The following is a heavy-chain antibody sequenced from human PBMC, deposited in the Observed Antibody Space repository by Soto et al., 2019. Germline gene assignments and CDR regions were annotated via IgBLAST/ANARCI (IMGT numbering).Heavy chain of an antibody. D-gene: IGHD3-16*01. Sequence: QVQLVESGGGVVQPGRSLKLSCAASGFTCSTYAMHWLRQAPGKGLEWVAVISYDGINKYYADSVKGRFTISRDNSKNTLYLQMNSLRGEDTAVFYCARDGASYWGQGTPVIVSS. CDR2: ISYDGINK. CDR3: ARDGASY. J-gene: IGHJ4*02. V-gene: IGHV3-30-3*01. CDR1: GFTCSTYA.